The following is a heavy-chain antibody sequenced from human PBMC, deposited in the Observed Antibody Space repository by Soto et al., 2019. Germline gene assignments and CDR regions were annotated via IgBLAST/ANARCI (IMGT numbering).Heavy chain of an antibody. CDR3: ARDVWSRASGPTDS. D-gene: IGHD3-10*01. CDR2: ISWNSGTI. V-gene: IGHV3-9*03. CDR1: GFSFDDYA. Sequence: EVQLVESGGGLVQPGRSLRLSCAASGFSFDDYAMHWVRQAPGKGLEWVTGISWNSGTIGYADSVKGRFTISRDNSKNSLYLNRNSLSAVDMALYYCARDVWSRASGPTDSWGHGTLVTVAS. J-gene: IGHJ5*01.